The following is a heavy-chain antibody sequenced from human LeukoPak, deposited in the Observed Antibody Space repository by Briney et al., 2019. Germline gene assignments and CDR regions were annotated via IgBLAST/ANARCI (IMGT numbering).Heavy chain of an antibody. V-gene: IGHV4-59*01. CDR1: GGSISSYY. CDR2: LYYSGNT. Sequence: SETLSLTCTVSGGSISSYYWSWIRQPPGKGLEWIGYLYYSGNTNYNPSLKSRVSISVDTSKNQFSLKLSSVTAADTAVYYCARRYSNSWWSFDYWGQGTLVTVSS. D-gene: IGHD6-13*01. J-gene: IGHJ4*02. CDR3: ARRYSNSWWSFDY.